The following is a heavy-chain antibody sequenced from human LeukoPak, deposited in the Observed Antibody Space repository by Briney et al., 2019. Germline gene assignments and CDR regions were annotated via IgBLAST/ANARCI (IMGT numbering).Heavy chain of an antibody. CDR2: MNPNSGNT. D-gene: IGHD3-3*01. V-gene: IGHV1-8*01. CDR1: GYTFTSYD. Sequence: ASVKVSCKASGYTFTSYDINWVRQATGQGLEWMGWMNPNSGNTGYAQKFQGRVTMTRNTSISTAYMELSSLRSEDTAVYYCARGTYYVFWSGYGSASLYYYYMDVWGKGTTVTVSS. J-gene: IGHJ6*03. CDR3: ARGTYYVFWSGYGSASLYYYYMDV.